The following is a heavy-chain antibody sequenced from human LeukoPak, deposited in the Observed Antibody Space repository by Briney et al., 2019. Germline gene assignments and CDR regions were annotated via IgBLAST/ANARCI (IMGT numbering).Heavy chain of an antibody. CDR2: ISGGGGST. D-gene: IGHD2-21*01. J-gene: IGHJ4*02. Sequence: PGGSLRLSCAPSGFTFSSYAMSWVRQAPGKGLEWVSAISGGGGSTYYADSVKGRFTISRDNSKNTLYLQMNSLRAEDTAVYYCAKFLPTHIVVANYYFDYWGQGTLVTVSS. CDR3: AKFLPTHIVVANYYFDY. CDR1: GFTFSSYA. V-gene: IGHV3-23*01.